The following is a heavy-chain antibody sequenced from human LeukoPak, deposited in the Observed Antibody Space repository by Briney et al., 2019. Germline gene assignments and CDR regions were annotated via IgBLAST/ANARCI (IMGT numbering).Heavy chain of an antibody. D-gene: IGHD6-13*01. CDR2: INPNSGGT. V-gene: IGHV1-2*02. CDR1: GYTFTGYY. CDR3: ARDQSENSSSWYYYYYYMDV. J-gene: IGHJ6*03. Sequence: GASVKVSCKASGYTFTGYYMHWVRQAPGQGLEWMGWINPNSGGTNYAQKFQGRVTMTRDTSISTAYMELSRLRSDDTAVYYCARDQSENSSSWYYYYYYMDVWAKGPRSPSP.